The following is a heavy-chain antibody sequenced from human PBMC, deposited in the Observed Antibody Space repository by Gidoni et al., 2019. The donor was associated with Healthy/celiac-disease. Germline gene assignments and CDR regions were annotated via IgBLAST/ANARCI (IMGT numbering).Heavy chain of an antibody. D-gene: IGHD3-22*01. CDR2: INSDGSST. V-gene: IGHV3-74*01. CDR1: GSTFRSSW. Sequence: EVQLVESGGGLVQHGGSLRLSFAASGSTFRSSWTPWFRQAPGKGLVWVPRINSDGSSTSYADSVKGRFTISRDNAKNTLYLQMNSLRAEDTAVYYCAREWGTYYYDSSGYPSYYYYGMDVWGQGTTVTVSS. CDR3: AREWGTYYYDSSGYPSYYYYGMDV. J-gene: IGHJ6*02.